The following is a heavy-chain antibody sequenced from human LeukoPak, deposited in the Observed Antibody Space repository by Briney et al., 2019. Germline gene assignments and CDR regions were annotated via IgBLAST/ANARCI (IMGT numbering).Heavy chain of an antibody. CDR3: ARQRFTMRAYAGNWFDP. J-gene: IGHJ5*02. Sequence: GASLKISCKGSGYSFTSYWIGWVRQMPGEGLEWMGVIYPGDSDTCYSPSFQGRVTISADKSISTAYLQWSSLKASDTAMYYCARQRFTMRAYAGNWFDPWGQGTLVTVSS. D-gene: IGHD3-10*01. V-gene: IGHV5-51*01. CDR2: IYPGDSDT. CDR1: GYSFTSYW.